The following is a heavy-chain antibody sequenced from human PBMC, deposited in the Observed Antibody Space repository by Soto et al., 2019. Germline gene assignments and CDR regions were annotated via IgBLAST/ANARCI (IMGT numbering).Heavy chain of an antibody. V-gene: IGHV3-9*01. CDR1: GFTFDDYA. CDR3: TKDIYSCASSVLDY. J-gene: IGHJ4*02. Sequence: PGGSLRLSCAASGFTFDDYAMHWVRQAPGKGLEWASGISWNSGSIGYADSVKGRFTISRDNAKNSLYLQMNSLRAEDTALYYCTKDIYSCASSVLDYWGQGTLVTVSS. CDR2: ISWNSGSI. D-gene: IGHD3-22*01.